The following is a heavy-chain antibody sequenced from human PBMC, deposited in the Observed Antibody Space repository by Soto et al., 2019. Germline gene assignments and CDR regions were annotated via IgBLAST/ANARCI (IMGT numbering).Heavy chain of an antibody. J-gene: IGHJ4*02. CDR1: GGSFSGYY. D-gene: IGHD5-12*01. CDR2: INHSGST. V-gene: IGHV4-34*01. CDR3: GRVATITDY. Sequence: SETLSLTCAVYGGSFSGYYWSWIRQPPGKGLEWIGEINHSGSTNYNPSLKSRVTISVDTSKDQFSLKLSSVTAADTAVYYCGRVATITDYWGQGTLVTVSS.